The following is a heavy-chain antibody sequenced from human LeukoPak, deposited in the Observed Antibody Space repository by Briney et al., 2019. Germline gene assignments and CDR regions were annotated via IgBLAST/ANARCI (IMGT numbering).Heavy chain of an antibody. Sequence: SETLSLTCTVSGGSIGSYYWSWIRQPPGKGLEWIGYIYDSGSTNYNPSLKSRVTISVATSKNQFSLKLSSVTAADTAVYYCACLTTADAFDIWGQGTMVTVSS. CDR3: ACLTTADAFDI. CDR1: GGSIGSYY. J-gene: IGHJ3*02. D-gene: IGHD3-22*01. V-gene: IGHV4-59*01. CDR2: IYDSGST.